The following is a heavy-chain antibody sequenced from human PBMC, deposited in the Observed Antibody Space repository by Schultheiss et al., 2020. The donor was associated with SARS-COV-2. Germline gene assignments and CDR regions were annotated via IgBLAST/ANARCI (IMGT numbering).Heavy chain of an antibody. CDR2: IRSKANSYAT. CDR3: TRPVSPVETVTTDDY. Sequence: GGSLRLSCAASGFTFSSYAMSWVRQASGKGLEWVGRIRSKANSYATAYAASVKGRFTISRDDSKNTAYLQMNSLKTEDTAVYYCTRPVSPVETVTTDDYWGQGTLVTVSS. J-gene: IGHJ4*02. D-gene: IGHD4-17*01. CDR1: GFTFSSYA. V-gene: IGHV3-73*01.